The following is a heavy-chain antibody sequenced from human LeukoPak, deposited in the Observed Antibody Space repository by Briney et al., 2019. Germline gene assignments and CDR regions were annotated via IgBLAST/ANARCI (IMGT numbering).Heavy chain of an antibody. Sequence: SGTLSLTCAVSGGSISSSNWWSWVRQPPGKGLEWIGEIYHSGSTNYNPSLKSRVTISVDKSKNQFSLKLSSVTAADTAVYYCARDGGNFGGDYGMDVWGKGTTVTVSS. CDR1: GGSISSSNW. J-gene: IGHJ6*04. V-gene: IGHV4-4*02. CDR3: ARDGGNFGGDYGMDV. CDR2: IYHSGST. D-gene: IGHD3-16*01.